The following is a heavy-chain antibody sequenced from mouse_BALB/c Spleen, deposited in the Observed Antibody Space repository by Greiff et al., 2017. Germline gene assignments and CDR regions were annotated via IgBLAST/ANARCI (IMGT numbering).Heavy chain of an antibody. V-gene: IGHV1-9*01. CDR2: ILPDSGST. Sequence: VKLQESGAELMKPGASVKISCKATGYTFSSYWIEWVKQRPGHGLEWIGEILPDSGSTNYNEKFKGKATFTADTSSNTAYMQLSSLTSEDSAVYYCARWFAWFAYWGQGTLVTVSA. J-gene: IGHJ3*01. CDR1: GYTFSSYW. D-gene: IGHD2-2*01. CDR3: ARWFAWFAY.